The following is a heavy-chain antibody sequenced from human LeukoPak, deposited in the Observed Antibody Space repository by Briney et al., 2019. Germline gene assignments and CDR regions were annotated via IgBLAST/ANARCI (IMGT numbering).Heavy chain of an antibody. Sequence: GGSLRLSCAASGFTFSRYSMNWVRQAPGKGLQWVSSIISSSYIYYADSVKGRFTISRDNAKNSLYLQVNSLRDEDTAVYYCARDLYSYGRFDYWGQGTLVTISS. CDR3: ARDLYSYGRFDY. J-gene: IGHJ4*02. V-gene: IGHV3-21*04. D-gene: IGHD5-18*01. CDR2: IISSSYI. CDR1: GFTFSRYS.